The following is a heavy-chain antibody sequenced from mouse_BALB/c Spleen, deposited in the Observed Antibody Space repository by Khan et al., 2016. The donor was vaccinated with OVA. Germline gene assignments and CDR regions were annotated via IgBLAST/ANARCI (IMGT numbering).Heavy chain of an antibody. CDR1: DFSLTNYG. CDR2: IWSGGST. V-gene: IGHV2-4*02. CDR3: ARSDYGSSYGFAY. Sequence: QMQLEESGPGLVQPSQSLSITCTVSDFSLTNYGVHWVRQSPGQGMEWLGVIWSGGSTDYNVAFISRLSITKDNSKSQVFFKMNSLQVDDTAIYYCARSDYGSSYGFAYWGQGTLVTVSA. J-gene: IGHJ3*01. D-gene: IGHD1-1*01.